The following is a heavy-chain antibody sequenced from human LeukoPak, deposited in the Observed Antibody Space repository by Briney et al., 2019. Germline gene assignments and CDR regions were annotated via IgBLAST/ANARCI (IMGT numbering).Heavy chain of an antibody. V-gene: IGHV3-9*03. CDR3: AKAIHRLGGDAFDI. Sequence: GGSLRLSCAASGFTVSSNYMSWVRQAPGKGLEWVSGISWNSGSIGYADSVKGRFTISRDNAKNSLYLQMNSLRAEDMALYYCAKAIHRLGGDAFDIWGQGTMVTVSS. CDR1: GFTVSSNY. J-gene: IGHJ3*02. D-gene: IGHD1-26*01. CDR2: ISWNSGSI.